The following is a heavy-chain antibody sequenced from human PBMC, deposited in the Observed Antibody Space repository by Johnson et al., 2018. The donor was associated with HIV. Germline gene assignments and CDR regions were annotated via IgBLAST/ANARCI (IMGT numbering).Heavy chain of an antibody. CDR3: AGAEVPYYDSSGYPAGVSRAFDI. J-gene: IGHJ3*02. Sequence: QVQLVESGGGVVQPGRSLRLSCAASGFTFSSYAMHWVRQAPGKGLEWVAVISYDGSNKYYADSVKGRFTISRDNSKNTLYLQMNSLRAEDTAVYYCAGAEVPYYDSSGYPAGVSRAFDIWGQGTMVTVSS. CDR1: GFTFSSYA. V-gene: IGHV3-30-3*01. CDR2: ISYDGSNK. D-gene: IGHD3-22*01.